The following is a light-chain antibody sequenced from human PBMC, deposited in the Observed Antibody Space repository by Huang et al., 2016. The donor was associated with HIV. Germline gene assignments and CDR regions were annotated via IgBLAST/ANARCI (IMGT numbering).Light chain of an antibody. Sequence: EIVMTQSPATLSVSPGKRVTLSCRANRSVSTNLAWYQQTHGQAPRLLIYGSSTRAPGIPALFSGSGSGTDFSLTISSLQSEDFALYYCHQYNNWLLSFGGGTRV. CDR1: RSVSTN. J-gene: IGKJ4*01. CDR2: GSS. V-gene: IGKV3-15*01. CDR3: HQYNNWLLS.